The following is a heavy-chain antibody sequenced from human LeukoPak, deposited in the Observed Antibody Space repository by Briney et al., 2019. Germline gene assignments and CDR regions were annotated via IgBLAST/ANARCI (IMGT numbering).Heavy chain of an antibody. Sequence: GGSLRLSCAASGLTFSSYSMNWVRQAPGKGLEWVSSISSSSSYIYYADSVKGRFTISRDNAKNSLYLQMNSLRAEDTAVYYCARGLGTGYSYGNLDYWGQGTLVTVSS. CDR3: ARGLGTGYSYGNLDY. J-gene: IGHJ4*02. D-gene: IGHD5-18*01. CDR1: GLTFSSYS. CDR2: ISSSSSYI. V-gene: IGHV3-21*01.